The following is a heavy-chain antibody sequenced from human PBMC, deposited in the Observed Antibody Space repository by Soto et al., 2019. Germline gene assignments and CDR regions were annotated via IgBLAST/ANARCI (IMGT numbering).Heavy chain of an antibody. J-gene: IGHJ4*02. CDR3: ATGRVRIVGATRAGFDY. Sequence: GGSLRLSCAASGFTFSSYAMHWVRQAPGKGLEWVAVISYDGSNKYYADSVKGRFTISRDNSKNTLYLQMNSLRAEDTAVYYCATGRVRIVGATRAGFDYWGQGTLVTVSS. V-gene: IGHV3-30-3*01. CDR2: ISYDGSNK. D-gene: IGHD1-26*01. CDR1: GFTFSSYA.